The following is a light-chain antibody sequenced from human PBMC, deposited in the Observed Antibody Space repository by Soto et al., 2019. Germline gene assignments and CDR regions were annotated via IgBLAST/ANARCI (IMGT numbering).Light chain of an antibody. Sequence: EIVMTQSPATLSVSPGERASLSCRASQSVSSNLAWYQQKPGQTPRLLIYATSTRATGIPARFSGSGSGTEFTLTISSLQSEDFAVYYCQQYNTAPWTFGRGTTVEI. CDR2: ATS. J-gene: IGKJ1*01. CDR1: QSVSSN. V-gene: IGKV3-15*01. CDR3: QQYNTAPWT.